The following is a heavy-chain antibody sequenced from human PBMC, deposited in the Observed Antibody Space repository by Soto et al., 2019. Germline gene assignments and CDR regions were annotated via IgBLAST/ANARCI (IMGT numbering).Heavy chain of an antibody. CDR2: ISGSGGST. CDR1: GFIFSSYA. J-gene: IGHJ3*02. D-gene: IGHD6-13*01. Sequence: GGSLRLSCAASGFIFSSYAMSWVRQAPGKGLEWVSAISGSGGSTYYADSVKGRFTISRDNSKNTLYLQMNSLRADDTAVYYCAKLWRSSSWFDAFDIWGQGTMVTVSS. V-gene: IGHV3-23*01. CDR3: AKLWRSSSWFDAFDI.